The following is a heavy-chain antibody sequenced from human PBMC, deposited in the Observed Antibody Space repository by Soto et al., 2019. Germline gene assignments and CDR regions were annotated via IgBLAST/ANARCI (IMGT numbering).Heavy chain of an antibody. J-gene: IGHJ4*02. Sequence: QVHLVESGGGVVQPGRSLRLSCAASGFTFSNYGMHWVRQAPGKGLEWVALISSDGTNQYYADSVKGRFSISRDNPKNTLFLQMNSLRADDTAVYYCTKELMGVIYFFEYWGQGSLVTVSS. V-gene: IGHV3-30*18. CDR2: ISSDGTNQ. D-gene: IGHD1-26*01. CDR1: GFTFSNYG. CDR3: TKELMGVIYFFEY.